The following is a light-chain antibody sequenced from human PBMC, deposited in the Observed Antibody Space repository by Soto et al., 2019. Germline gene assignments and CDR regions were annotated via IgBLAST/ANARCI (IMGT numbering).Light chain of an antibody. J-gene: IGKJ1*01. CDR2: DGS. CDR1: QSVSSN. V-gene: IGKV3-11*01. CDR3: QKSSNWPLWT. Sequence: EIVMTQSPATLCVSPGARPTLSCRASQSVSSNLAWYQQKPGQAPRLLIYDGSHRAAGIPSRFSGSGSGTDFTLTIRGLEPEDLAVYYCQKSSNWPLWTVGKGNKVAIK.